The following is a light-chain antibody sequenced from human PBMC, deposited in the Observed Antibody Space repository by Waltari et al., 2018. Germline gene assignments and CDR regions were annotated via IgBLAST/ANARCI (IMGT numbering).Light chain of an antibody. CDR2: DVN. Sequence: QSALTQTASVSGSPGQAITISCSGTSSDIGKDNLVSWYQQHPGEAPTLIIYDVNKRPSGVSNRFSGSKSGNTAFLTISGLQTADEADYYCCSYVGSAISVFGGGTKLTVL. CDR3: CSYVGSAISV. CDR1: SSDIGKDNL. V-gene: IGLV2-23*02. J-gene: IGLJ3*02.